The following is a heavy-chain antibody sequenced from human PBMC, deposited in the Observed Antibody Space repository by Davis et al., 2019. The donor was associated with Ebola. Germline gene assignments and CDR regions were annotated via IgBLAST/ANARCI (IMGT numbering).Heavy chain of an antibody. V-gene: IGHV1-2*04. CDR3: ARDEVVGAYIDY. CDR1: GGTFSSYA. CDR2: INPNSGGT. D-gene: IGHD1-26*01. Sequence: ASVKVSCKASGGTFSSYAISWVRQAPGQGLEWMGWINPNSGGTNYAQKFQGWVTMTRDTSISTAYMELSSLRSEDTAVYYCARDEVVGAYIDYWGQGTLVTVSS. J-gene: IGHJ4*02.